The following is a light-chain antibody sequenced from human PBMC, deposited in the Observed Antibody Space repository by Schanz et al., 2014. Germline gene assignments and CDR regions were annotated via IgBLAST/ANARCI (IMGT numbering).Light chain of an antibody. Sequence: EIVLTQSPATLSLSPGERATLSCRASQSVSSSYLAWYQQKPGQAPRLLIYGASSRATGIPDRFSGSGSGTDFTLTISRLEPEDFAVFYCQQFGTLPWTFGQGTQVEI. CDR1: QSVSSSY. CDR3: QQFGTLPWT. J-gene: IGKJ1*01. V-gene: IGKV3-20*01. CDR2: GAS.